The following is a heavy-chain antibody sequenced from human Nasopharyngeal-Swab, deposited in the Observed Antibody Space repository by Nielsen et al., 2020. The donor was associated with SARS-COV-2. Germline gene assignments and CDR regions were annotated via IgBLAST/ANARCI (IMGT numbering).Heavy chain of an antibody. V-gene: IGHV4-38-2*02. CDR2: IYHSGST. CDR3: AREGYSYGNNWFDP. CDR1: GYSISSGYY. Sequence: SETLSLTCTVSGYSISSGYYWGWIRQPPGKGLEWIGRIYHSGSTYYNPSLKSRVTISVDTSKNQFSLKLSTVTAADTAVYYCAREGYSYGNNWFDPWGQGTLVTVSS. J-gene: IGHJ5*02. D-gene: IGHD5-18*01.